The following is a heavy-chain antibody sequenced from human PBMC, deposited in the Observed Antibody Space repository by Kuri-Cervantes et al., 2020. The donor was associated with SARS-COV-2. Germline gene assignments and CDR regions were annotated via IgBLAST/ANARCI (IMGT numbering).Heavy chain of an antibody. V-gene: IGHV1-2*02. J-gene: IGHJ4*02. D-gene: IGHD3-10*01. CDR1: GYTFTGYY. CDR3: ARRSVLYYYGSGLTPPSYYLDY. Sequence: ASVKVPCKASGYTFTGYYMHWVRQAPGQGLEWMGWINPNSGGTNYAQKFQGRVTMTRDTSISTAYMELSRLRSDDTAVYYCARRSVLYYYGSGLTPPSYYLDYWGQGTLVTVSS. CDR2: INPNSGGT.